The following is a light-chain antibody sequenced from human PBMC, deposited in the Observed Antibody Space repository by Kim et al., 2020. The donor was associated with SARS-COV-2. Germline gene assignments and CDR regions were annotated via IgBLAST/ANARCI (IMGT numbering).Light chain of an antibody. CDR3: QQYNNWPPGVT. CDR2: GAS. J-gene: IGKJ4*01. CDR1: QSVSSN. V-gene: IGKV3-15*01. Sequence: PGERATLSCRASQSVSSNLAWYQQKPGQAPRLLIYGASTRATGIPARFSGSGSGTEFTLTISSLQSEDFAVYYCQQYNNWPPGVTFGGGTKVDIK.